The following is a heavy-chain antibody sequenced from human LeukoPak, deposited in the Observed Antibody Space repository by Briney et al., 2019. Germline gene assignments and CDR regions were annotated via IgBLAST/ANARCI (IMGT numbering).Heavy chain of an antibody. V-gene: IGHV4-38-2*01. CDR1: GYSISSGHY. D-gene: IGHD2-8*01. J-gene: IGHJ4*02. CDR2: IYESGNT. Sequence: SETLSLTCSVSGYSISSGHYWGWIRQPPGKGLEWIGTIYESGNTHYNPSLKRRVTISVDTSKNQLYLKVSSVTAADTAVYYCARLEDVDLMMFESWGQGTLVTVSS. CDR3: ARLEDVDLMMFES.